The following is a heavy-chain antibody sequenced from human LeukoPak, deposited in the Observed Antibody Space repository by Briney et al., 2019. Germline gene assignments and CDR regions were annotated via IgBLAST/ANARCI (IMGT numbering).Heavy chain of an antibody. Sequence: VSLRLSCAAPGITFCTYAMNWVRQPPGKGLEWIGEINHSGSTNYNPSLKSRVTISVDTSKNQFSLKLSSVTAADTAVYYCARDGIYDILTGYYNEDNWFDPWGQGTLVTVSS. CDR1: GITFCTYA. V-gene: IGHV4-34*01. CDR3: ARDGIYDILTGYYNEDNWFDP. D-gene: IGHD3-9*01. CDR2: INHSGST. J-gene: IGHJ5*02.